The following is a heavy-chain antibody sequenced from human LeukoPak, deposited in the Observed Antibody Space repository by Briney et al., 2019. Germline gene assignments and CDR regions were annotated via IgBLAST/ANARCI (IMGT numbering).Heavy chain of an antibody. CDR2: INHSGST. Sequence: SETLSLTCAVYGGSFSGYYWSWIRQPPGKGLEWIGEINHSGSTNYNPSLKSRVTISVDTSKNQFSLNLSSVTAADTAVYYCARGLFPISSSWYYWGQGTLVTVSS. D-gene: IGHD6-13*01. CDR1: GGSFSGYY. V-gene: IGHV4-34*01. J-gene: IGHJ4*02. CDR3: ARGLFPISSSWYY.